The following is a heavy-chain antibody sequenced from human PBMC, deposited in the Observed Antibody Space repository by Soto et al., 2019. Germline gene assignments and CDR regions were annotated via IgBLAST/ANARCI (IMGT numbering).Heavy chain of an antibody. Sequence: PGGSLRLSCAASGFTFSSYAMSWVRQTPGKGLEWVSAISGSGRSTYYADSVKGRFTVSRDNSKNTLYLQMNSLRAEDTAVYFCAKETLDFNPLSVDYWGQGTLVTVSS. J-gene: IGHJ4*02. D-gene: IGHD3-16*01. CDR3: AKETLDFNPLSVDY. V-gene: IGHV3-23*01. CDR2: ISGSGRST. CDR1: GFTFSSYA.